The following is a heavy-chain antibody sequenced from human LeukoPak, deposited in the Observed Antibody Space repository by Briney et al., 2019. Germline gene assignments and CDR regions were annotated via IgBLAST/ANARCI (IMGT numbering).Heavy chain of an antibody. CDR1: GFTFSSYS. D-gene: IGHD3-9*01. Sequence: GGSLRLSCAASGFTFSSYSMNWVRQAPGKGLEWVSSISSSSSYIYYADSVKGRFTISRDNSKNTLYLQMNSLRAEDTAVYYCAKQGSYYDILTGYYRPYYFDYWGQGTLVTVSS. CDR2: ISSSSSYI. CDR3: AKQGSYYDILTGYYRPYYFDY. V-gene: IGHV3-21*04. J-gene: IGHJ4*02.